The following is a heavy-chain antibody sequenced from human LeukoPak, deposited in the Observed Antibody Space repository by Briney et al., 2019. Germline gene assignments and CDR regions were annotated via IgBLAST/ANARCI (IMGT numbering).Heavy chain of an antibody. CDR1: GFTFNTYG. CDR3: ARIMGRFSPLGNDAFDI. Sequence: ASVKVSCKASGFTFNTYGITWVRQAPGQGLEWMGWISAYNGNTDYAQKLQGRVTMTRDTSTTTAYMELRSLTSYDTAVYYCARIMGRFSPLGNDAFDIWGQGTMVTVSS. D-gene: IGHD3-16*01. CDR2: ISAYNGNT. V-gene: IGHV1-18*01. J-gene: IGHJ3*02.